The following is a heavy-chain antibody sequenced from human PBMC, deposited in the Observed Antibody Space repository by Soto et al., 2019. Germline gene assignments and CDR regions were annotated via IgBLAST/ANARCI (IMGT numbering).Heavy chain of an antibody. CDR1: GGSISSGSYY. CDR3: ARYIPGVRYYGMDV. V-gene: IGHV4-31*03. D-gene: IGHD2-2*01. Sequence: PSETLSLTCTVSGGSISSGSYYWSWIRQHPGKGLEWIGYIYYSESTYYNPSLKSRVTISVDTSKNQFSLKLSSVTAADTAVYYCARYIPGVRYYGMDVCGQGTTVTVSS. J-gene: IGHJ6*02. CDR2: IYYSEST.